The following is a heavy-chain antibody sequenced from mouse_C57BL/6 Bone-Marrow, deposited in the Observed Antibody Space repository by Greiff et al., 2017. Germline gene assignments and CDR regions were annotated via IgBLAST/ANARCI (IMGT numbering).Heavy chain of an antibody. V-gene: IGHV1-59*01. Sequence: VQLQQSGAELVRPGTSVKLSCKASGYTFTSYWMHWVKQRPGQGLEWIGVIDPSDSYTNYNQKFKGQATLTVDTSSSTAYMQLSSLTSEDSAVYYCAKRGFYAMDYWGQGTSVTVSS. D-gene: IGHD3-1*01. J-gene: IGHJ4*01. CDR3: AKRGFYAMDY. CDR1: GYTFTSYW. CDR2: IDPSDSYT.